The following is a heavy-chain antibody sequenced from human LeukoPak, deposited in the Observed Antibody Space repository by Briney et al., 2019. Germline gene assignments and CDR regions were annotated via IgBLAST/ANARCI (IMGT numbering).Heavy chain of an antibody. J-gene: IGHJ5*02. CDR1: GGTFSSYA. Sequence: SVKVSCKASGGTFSSYAISWVRQAPGQGLEWMGGIIPIFGTANYAQKFQGRVTITADESTSTAYMELSSLRSEDTAVYYCARVRREWELPEFDPWGQGTLVTVSS. CDR2: IIPIFGTA. D-gene: IGHD1-26*01. CDR3: ARVRREWELPEFDP. V-gene: IGHV1-69*01.